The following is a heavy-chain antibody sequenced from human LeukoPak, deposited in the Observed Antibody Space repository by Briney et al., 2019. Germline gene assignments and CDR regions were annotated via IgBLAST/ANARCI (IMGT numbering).Heavy chain of an antibody. CDR3: ARDPGGIAARLLKFDP. CDR1: GESFSGFY. Sequence: PLETLSLTCAVYGESFSGFYWSWIRQPPGKGLEWIGEINHSGSTNFNPSLKSRVTISVDTSKNHFSLKLSSVTAADTAVYYCARDPGGIAARLLKFDPWGQGTLVTVSS. V-gene: IGHV4-34*01. D-gene: IGHD6-6*01. CDR2: INHSGST. J-gene: IGHJ5*02.